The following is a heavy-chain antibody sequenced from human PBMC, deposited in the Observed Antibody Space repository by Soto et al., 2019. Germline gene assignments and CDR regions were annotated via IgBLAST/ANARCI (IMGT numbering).Heavy chain of an antibody. J-gene: IGHJ6*02. V-gene: IGHV3-33*01. CDR2: IWYDGGKK. CDR3: GRDLGVTTYYQGMDV. D-gene: IGHD3-3*01. CDR1: GFDFSMYG. Sequence: QVQLVESGGGVVQPGRSLRLSCVASGFDFSMYGMHWVRQRPGKGLEWMAVIWYDGGKKHYGESAKGRFSISRDKWGNTVYLQMNSLRPEDTAIYYCGRDLGVTTYYQGMDVWGRGTTITVSS.